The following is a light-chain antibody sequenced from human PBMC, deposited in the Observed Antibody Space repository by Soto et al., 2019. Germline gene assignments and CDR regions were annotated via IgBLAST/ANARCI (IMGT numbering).Light chain of an antibody. CDR2: EVT. J-gene: IGLJ1*01. V-gene: IGLV2-14*01. CDR1: SSDVGGYNH. Sequence: QSALTQPASVSGSPGQSITISCTGTSSDVGGYNHVSWYQQHPGKAPKLIIYEVTNRPSGVSNPFSGSKSGNTASLTISGLQPEDEADYYCSSYTTSNTRQIVFGTGTKVTVL. CDR3: SSYTTSNTRQIV.